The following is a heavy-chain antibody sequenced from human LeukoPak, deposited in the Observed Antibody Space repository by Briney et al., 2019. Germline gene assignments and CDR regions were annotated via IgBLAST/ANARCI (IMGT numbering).Heavy chain of an antibody. J-gene: IGHJ3*02. CDR2: INPNSGGT. CDR1: GYSFTDYH. CDR3: ARAAWLIDAFDI. Sequence: GASVKVSCKSSGYSFTDYHMHWVRQAPGQGLEWMGWINPNSGGTDYAQKSQGRVTMTRDTSLNTAYMELSRLRSDDTAVYFCARAAWLIDAFDIWGQGTLVTVSS. D-gene: IGHD3-9*01. V-gene: IGHV1-2*02.